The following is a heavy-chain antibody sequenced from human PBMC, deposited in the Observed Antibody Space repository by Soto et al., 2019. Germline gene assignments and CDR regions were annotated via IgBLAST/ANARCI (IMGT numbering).Heavy chain of an antibody. V-gene: IGHV4-4*02. J-gene: IGHJ5*02. D-gene: IGHD6-13*01. CDR2: IYHSGST. Sequence: SETLSLTCAVSGGSISSSNWWSWVRQPPGKGLEWIGEIYHSGSTNYNPSLKSRVTISVDKSKNQFSLKLSSVTAADTAVYYCARDGRHSSSWAWFDPWGQGTLVTVSS. CDR1: GGSISSSNW. CDR3: ARDGRHSSSWAWFDP.